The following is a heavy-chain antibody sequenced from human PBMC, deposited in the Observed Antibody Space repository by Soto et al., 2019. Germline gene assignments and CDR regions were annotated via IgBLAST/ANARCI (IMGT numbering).Heavy chain of an antibody. CDR3: AARPVSTLGPLEY. CDR1: GFTVSSYA. V-gene: IGHV3-23*01. Sequence: PGGSLRLSCAASGFTVSSYAMSWVRQAPGKGLEWVSGISGGDGNTYYADSVKGRFAISRDNSKNTLYLQMNSLGVEDTAVYYCAARPVSTLGPLEYWGQGILVTVSS. D-gene: IGHD1-1*01. J-gene: IGHJ4*02. CDR2: ISGGDGNT.